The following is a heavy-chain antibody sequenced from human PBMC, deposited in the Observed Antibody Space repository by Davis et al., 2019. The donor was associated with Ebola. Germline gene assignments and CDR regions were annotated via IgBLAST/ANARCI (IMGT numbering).Heavy chain of an antibody. CDR3: ARDPAGSEDSSYYYYGMDV. CDR2: INAGNGNT. Sequence: ASVKVSCKASGYTFINYAIHWVRQAPGQRLEWMGWINAGNGNTKYSQKFQGRVTITRDTSASTAYMELSSLRSEDTAVYYCARDPAGSEDSSYYYYGMDVWGQGTTVTVSS. V-gene: IGHV1-3*01. J-gene: IGHJ6*02. D-gene: IGHD2-15*01. CDR1: GYTFINYA.